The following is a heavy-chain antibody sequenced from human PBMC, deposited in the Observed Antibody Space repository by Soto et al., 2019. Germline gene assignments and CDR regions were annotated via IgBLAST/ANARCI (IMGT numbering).Heavy chain of an antibody. Sequence: SVKVSCKASGGTFSSYAISWVRQAPGQGLEWMGGIIPIFGTANYAQKFQGRVTITADESTSTAYMELSSLRSEDTAVYYCAREVWYSSSSVSAFDIWGQGTMVTVSS. J-gene: IGHJ3*02. CDR3: AREVWYSSSSVSAFDI. CDR2: IIPIFGTA. V-gene: IGHV1-69*13. D-gene: IGHD6-6*01. CDR1: GGTFSSYA.